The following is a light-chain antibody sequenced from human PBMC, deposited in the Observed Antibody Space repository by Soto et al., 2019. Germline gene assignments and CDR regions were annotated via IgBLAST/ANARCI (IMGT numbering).Light chain of an antibody. J-gene: IGLJ1*01. CDR2: DVS. CDR3: SSYTSSSTRV. CDR1: SSDVGGYNY. Sequence: QSVLTQPASVSVSPGQSITISCTGTSSDVGGYNYVSWYQQHPGKAPKPMIYDVSNRPSGVSNRFSGSKSGNTASLTISGLQAEDEADYYCSSYTSSSTRVFGTGTKVTVL. V-gene: IGLV2-14*01.